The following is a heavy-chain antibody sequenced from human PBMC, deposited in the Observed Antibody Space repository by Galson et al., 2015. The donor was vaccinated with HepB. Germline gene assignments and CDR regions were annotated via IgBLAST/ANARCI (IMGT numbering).Heavy chain of an antibody. CDR1: GYSFTNFW. V-gene: IGHV5-10-1*01. CDR3: AIQRGVAAWEVSDYGMDV. Sequence: QSGAEVKKPGESLRISCTGSGYSFTNFWINWVRQMPGKGLEWLGRIDPSNSYTTYRPPFYGHITFSADYSISTAYLQWSSLKASDTAMYYCAIQRGVAAWEVSDYGMDVWGQGTAVTVSS. J-gene: IGHJ6*02. D-gene: IGHD2-15*01. CDR2: IDPSNSYT.